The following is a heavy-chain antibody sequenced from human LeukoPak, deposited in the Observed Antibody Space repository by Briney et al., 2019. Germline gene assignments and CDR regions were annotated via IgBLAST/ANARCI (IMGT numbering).Heavy chain of an antibody. Sequence: HPSETLSPTCTVSGGSISSSTYYWAWVRQPPGKGLEWIGEINHSGSTNYNPSLKSRVTISVDTSKNQFSLKLSSVTAADTAVYYCARRKGRYYYGSGSSQYNWFDPWGQGTLVTVSS. CDR3: ARRKGRYYYGSGSSQYNWFDP. D-gene: IGHD3-10*01. CDR1: GGSISSSTYY. V-gene: IGHV4-39*07. CDR2: INHSGST. J-gene: IGHJ5*02.